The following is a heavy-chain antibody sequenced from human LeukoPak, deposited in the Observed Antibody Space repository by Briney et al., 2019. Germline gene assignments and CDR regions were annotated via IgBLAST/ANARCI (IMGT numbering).Heavy chain of an antibody. D-gene: IGHD4-17*01. J-gene: IGHJ4*02. CDR1: GFTFSSYW. V-gene: IGHV3-7*01. CDR2: INHNGNVN. CDR3: AKDGDRMDY. Sequence: PGGSLRLSCAASGFTFSSYWMNWARQAPGKGLEWVASINHNGNVNYYVDSVKGRFTISRDNAKNSLYLQMNSLRAEDTAVYYCAKDGDRMDYWGQGTLVTVSS.